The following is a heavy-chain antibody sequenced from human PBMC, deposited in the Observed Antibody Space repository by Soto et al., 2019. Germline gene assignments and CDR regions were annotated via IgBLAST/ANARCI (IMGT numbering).Heavy chain of an antibody. D-gene: IGHD2-15*01. J-gene: IGHJ6*03. CDR3: ARGIVVLGPSPAHLVSYYYYYMED. CDR2: INPNSGGT. V-gene: IGHV1-2*04. CDR1: GYTFTGYY. Sequence: ASVKVSCEASGYTFTGYYMHWVRQAPGQGLEWMGWINPNSGGTNYAQKFQGWVTMTRDTSISTAYMELSRLRSDDTAVYYCARGIVVLGPSPAHLVSYYYYYMEDWGKGTTVNV.